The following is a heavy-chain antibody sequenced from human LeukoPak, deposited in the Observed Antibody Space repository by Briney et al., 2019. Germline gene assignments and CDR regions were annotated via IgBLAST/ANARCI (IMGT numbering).Heavy chain of an antibody. CDR2: INHSGNT. D-gene: IGHD6-6*01. V-gene: IGHV4-34*01. CDR3: AREDSSSSNDAFDI. Sequence: SETLSLTCAVYGGSFSGYYWSWIRQPPGKWLEWIGEINHSGNTKYNPSLKSRVTISVDTSKNQFSLKLSSVTAADTAVYYCAREDSSSSNDAFDIWGQGTMVTVSS. J-gene: IGHJ3*02. CDR1: GGSFSGYY.